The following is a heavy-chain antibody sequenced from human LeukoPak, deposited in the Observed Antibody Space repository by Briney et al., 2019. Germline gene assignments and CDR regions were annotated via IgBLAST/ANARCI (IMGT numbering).Heavy chain of an antibody. J-gene: IGHJ5*02. CDR3: ARHIRGYSYGYVRVGGTDWFDP. V-gene: IGHV5-51*01. CDR1: GYSFTSYW. CDR2: IYPGDSDT. Sequence: GESLKISCKGSGYSFTSYWIGWVGQMPGKGLEWMGIIYPGDSDTRYSPSFQGQVTISADKSISTAYLQWSSLKASDTAMYYCARHIRGYSYGYVRVGGTDWFDPWGQGTLVTVSS. D-gene: IGHD5-18*01.